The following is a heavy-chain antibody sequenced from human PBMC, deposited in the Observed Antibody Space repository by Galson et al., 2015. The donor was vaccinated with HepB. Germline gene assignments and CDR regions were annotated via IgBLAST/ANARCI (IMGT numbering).Heavy chain of an antibody. CDR3: VRDMDV. J-gene: IGHJ6*03. CDR1: GLTFSRYW. CDR2: IKDDGSEG. Sequence: SLRLSCAASGLTFSRYWMTWVRQAPGHGLEWVANIKDDGSEGYYADSMKGRFTISRDNAKNSLYLQIVSLRAEDTALYYCVRDMDVWGKGTTVTVSS. V-gene: IGHV3-7*01.